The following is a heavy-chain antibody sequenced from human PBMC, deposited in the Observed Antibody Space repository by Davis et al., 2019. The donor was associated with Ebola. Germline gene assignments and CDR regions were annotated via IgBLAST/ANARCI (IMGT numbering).Heavy chain of an antibody. Sequence: PGGSLRLSCKGSGYSFTSYWIGWVRQMPGKGLEWMGIIYPGDSDTRYSPSFQGQVTISADKSISTAYLQWSSLKASDTAMYYCARQVQVTMISYWFDPWGQGTLVTVSS. J-gene: IGHJ5*02. V-gene: IGHV5-51*01. CDR2: IYPGDSDT. CDR1: GYSFTSYW. CDR3: ARQVQVTMISYWFDP. D-gene: IGHD3-22*01.